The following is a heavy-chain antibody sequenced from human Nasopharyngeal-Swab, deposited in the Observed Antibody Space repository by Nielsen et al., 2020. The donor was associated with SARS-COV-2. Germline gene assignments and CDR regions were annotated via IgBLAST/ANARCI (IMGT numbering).Heavy chain of an antibody. J-gene: IGHJ4*02. D-gene: IGHD1-14*01. Sequence: WIRQPPGKGLEWVSSISSSSSYIYYADSVKGRFTISRDNAKNSLYLQMNGLRAEDTAVYYCARDGEPELYYFDYWGQGTRVTVSS. V-gene: IGHV3-21*01. CDR2: ISSSSSYI. CDR3: ARDGEPELYYFDY.